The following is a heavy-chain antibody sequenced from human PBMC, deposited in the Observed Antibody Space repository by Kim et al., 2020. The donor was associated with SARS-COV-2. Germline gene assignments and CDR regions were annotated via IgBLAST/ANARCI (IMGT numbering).Heavy chain of an antibody. CDR1: GFTFSSYA. D-gene: IGHD6-19*01. Sequence: GGSLRLSCAASGFTFSSYAMHWVRQAPGKGLEWVAVISYDGSHKYYADSVKGRFTISRDNSKNTLYLQMNSLRAEDTAVYYCARGPGEGSGWFFDYWGQGTLVTVSS. CDR2: ISYDGSHK. J-gene: IGHJ4*02. CDR3: ARGPGEGSGWFFDY. V-gene: IGHV3-30-3*01.